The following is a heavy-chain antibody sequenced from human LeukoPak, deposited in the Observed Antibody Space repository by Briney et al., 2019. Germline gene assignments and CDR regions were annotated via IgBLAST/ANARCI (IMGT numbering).Heavy chain of an antibody. J-gene: IGHJ4*02. CDR3: ARGYCSGGSCHYYFDY. V-gene: IGHV3-30*04. Sequence: PGGSLRLSCAASGFTFSSYAMHWVRQAPGKGLEWVAFIRYDGSSEFYADSVKGRFTISRDNSKNTLYLQMNSLRAEDTAVYYCARGYCSGGSCHYYFDYWGQGTLVTVSS. CDR2: IRYDGSSE. D-gene: IGHD2-15*01. CDR1: GFTFSSYA.